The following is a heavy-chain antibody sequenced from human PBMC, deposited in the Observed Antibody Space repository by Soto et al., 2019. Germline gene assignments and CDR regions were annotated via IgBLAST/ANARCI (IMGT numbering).Heavy chain of an antibody. CDR3: ARGLTYAGDFDY. J-gene: IGHJ4*02. CDR2: INHSGST. D-gene: IGHD7-27*01. CDR1: GGSFSGYY. Sequence: KPSETLSLTCAVYGGSFSGYYWSWIRQPPGKGLERIGEINHSGSTNYNPSLKSRVTISVDTSKNQFSLKLSSVTAADTAVYYCARGLTYAGDFDYWGQGTLVTVSS. V-gene: IGHV4-34*01.